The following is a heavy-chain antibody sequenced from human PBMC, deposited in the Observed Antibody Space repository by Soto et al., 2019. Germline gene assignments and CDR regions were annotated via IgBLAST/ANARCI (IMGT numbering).Heavy chain of an antibody. CDR1: GCTFTSYG. V-gene: IGHV1-18*01. CDR2: ISAYNGNT. J-gene: IGHJ3*02. Sequence: ASVKVSCKASGCTFTSYGISWVRQAPGQGLEWMGWISAYNGNTNYAQKLQGRVTMTTDTSTSTAYMELRSLRSDDTAVYYCARDLTSDYYDSSGYGDAFDIWGQGTMVTVS. D-gene: IGHD3-22*01. CDR3: ARDLTSDYYDSSGYGDAFDI.